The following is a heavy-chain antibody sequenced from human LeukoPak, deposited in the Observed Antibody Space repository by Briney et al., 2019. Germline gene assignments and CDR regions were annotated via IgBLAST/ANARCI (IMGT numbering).Heavy chain of an antibody. D-gene: IGHD3-9*01. CDR1: GYTFTSYY. V-gene: IGHV1-69*13. Sequence: GASVKVSCKASGYTFTSYYMHWVRQAPGQGLEWMGGIIPIFGTANYAQKFQGRVTITADESTSTAYMELSSLRSEDTAVYYCASGVYDILTGYDYWGQGTLVTVSS. J-gene: IGHJ4*02. CDR3: ASGVYDILTGYDY. CDR2: IIPIFGTA.